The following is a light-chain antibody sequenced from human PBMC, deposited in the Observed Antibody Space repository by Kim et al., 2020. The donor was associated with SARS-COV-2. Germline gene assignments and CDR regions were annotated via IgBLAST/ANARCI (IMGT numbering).Light chain of an antibody. CDR2: GAS. V-gene: IGKV3-20*01. CDR3: QQYSSSPAT. Sequence: SPGERATLSCRASQSVSSNCLARYQQKPGQAPRLLIYGASSRATGIPDRFSGSGSGTDFTLTISRLEPEDFAVYYCQQYSSSPATFGQGTKVDIK. J-gene: IGKJ1*01. CDR1: QSVSSNC.